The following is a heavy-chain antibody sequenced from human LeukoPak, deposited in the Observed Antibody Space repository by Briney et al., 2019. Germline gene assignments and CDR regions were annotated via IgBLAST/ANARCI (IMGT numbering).Heavy chain of an antibody. CDR3: ARELLNSDGSGRID. J-gene: IGHJ4*02. Sequence: GGSLRLSCAASGFTFSILDMSWVRQAPGKGLEWVSAISGNGGRTYYADFVKGRFTISRDNSKNTLYLQMNSLRAEDTAVYYCARELLNSDGSGRIDWGQGTLVTVSS. CDR2: ISGNGGRT. CDR1: GFTFSILD. D-gene: IGHD3-10*01. V-gene: IGHV3-23*01.